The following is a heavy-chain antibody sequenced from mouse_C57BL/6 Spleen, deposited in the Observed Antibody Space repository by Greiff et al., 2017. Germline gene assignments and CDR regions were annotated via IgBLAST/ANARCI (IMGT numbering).Heavy chain of an antibody. Sequence: QVQLQQSGAELVKPGASVKISCKASGYAFTSSWMHWVKQRPGRGLEWIGGIDPGDGGTNYNEKFKGKATLTADKSSSTAYMQLSSLTSEDAAVYFCARAGPGDMDDWGQGTSVTVSS. CDR1: GYAFTSSW. CDR3: ARAGPGDMDD. J-gene: IGHJ4*01. V-gene: IGHV1-82*01. CDR2: IDPGDGGT.